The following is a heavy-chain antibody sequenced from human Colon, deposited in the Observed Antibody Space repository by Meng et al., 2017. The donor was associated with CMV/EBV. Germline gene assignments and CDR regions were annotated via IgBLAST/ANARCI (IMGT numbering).Heavy chain of an antibody. Sequence: GYPFTSYSLSWVRQAHGQGLEWMGWISVYNGKTNYAQNVRGRVSMTTDTSTNTAYMELRSLRSDDTAVYYCARLNGGNSGDWFDPWGQGTLVTVSS. V-gene: IGHV1-18*01. CDR2: ISVYNGKT. D-gene: IGHD4-23*01. CDR1: GYPFTSYS. CDR3: ARLNGGNSGDWFDP. J-gene: IGHJ5*02.